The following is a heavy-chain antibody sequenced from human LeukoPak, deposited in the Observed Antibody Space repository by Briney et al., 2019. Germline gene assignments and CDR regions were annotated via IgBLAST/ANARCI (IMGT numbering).Heavy chain of an antibody. D-gene: IGHD6-6*01. CDR3: ATAESAARHDAFDI. CDR1: GYTLTELS. Sequence: ASVKVSCKVSGYTLTELSMHWVRQAPGKGLEWMGGFDPEDGETIYAQKFQGRVTMTEDTSTDTAYMELSSLRSEDAAVYYCATAESAARHDAFDIWGQGTMVTVSS. J-gene: IGHJ3*02. V-gene: IGHV1-24*01. CDR2: FDPEDGET.